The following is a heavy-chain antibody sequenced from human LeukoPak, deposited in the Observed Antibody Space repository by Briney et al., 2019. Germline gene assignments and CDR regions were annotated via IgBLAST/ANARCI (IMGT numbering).Heavy chain of an antibody. CDR2: INHSGST. Sequence: SETLSLTCAVYGGSFSGYYWSWIRQPPGKGLEWIGEINHSGSTNYNPSLKSRVTISVDTSKNQFSLKLSSVTAADTAVYYCARALSSGWYNDAFDIWGQGTMVIVSS. V-gene: IGHV4-34*01. D-gene: IGHD6-19*01. J-gene: IGHJ3*02. CDR1: GGSFSGYY. CDR3: ARALSSGWYNDAFDI.